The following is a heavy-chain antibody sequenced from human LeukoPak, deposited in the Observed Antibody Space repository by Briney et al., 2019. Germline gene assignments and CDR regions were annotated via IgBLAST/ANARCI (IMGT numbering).Heavy chain of an antibody. J-gene: IGHJ4*02. D-gene: IGHD3-3*01. Sequence: PSETLSLTCAVYGGSFNGYYWTWIRQTPGKGLEWIGEINHSGSTKYNPSLKSRLTISVDTSKNQFSLKMSPVTAADTAVYYCARAPMEYYDFWSGYSTWYFDYWGQGNLVTVSS. V-gene: IGHV4-34*01. CDR2: INHSGST. CDR1: GGSFNGYY. CDR3: ARAPMEYYDFWSGYSTWYFDY.